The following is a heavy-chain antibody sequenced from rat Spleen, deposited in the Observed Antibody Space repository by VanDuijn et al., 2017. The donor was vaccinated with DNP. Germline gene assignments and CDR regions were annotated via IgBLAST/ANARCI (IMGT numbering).Heavy chain of an antibody. D-gene: IGHD1-10*01. CDR2: IKAKSNNYAT. V-gene: IGHV6-6*01. CDR3: AWPST. CDR1: GFTFSTAW. Sequence: EVQLVESGGDLVQPGSSLKLSCATSGFTFSTAWLYWYRQFPDKRLEWVARIKAKSNNYATDYTESVKGRFTISRDDSESSVYLQMDNLKEEDTAIYYCAWPSTWGQGVMVTVSS. J-gene: IGHJ2*01.